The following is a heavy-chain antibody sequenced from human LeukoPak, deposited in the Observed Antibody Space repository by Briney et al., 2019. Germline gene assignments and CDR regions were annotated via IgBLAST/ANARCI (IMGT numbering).Heavy chain of an antibody. D-gene: IGHD6-19*01. J-gene: IGHJ4*02. CDR3: MRRDTGWNYSDY. Sequence: SETLSLTCGVSGGSIYSHYWGWIRQPPGKGLEWIGDIYYKGNTNYNPSLKSRVTISLDTSKNHLSLTLTSVVAADTAIYYCMRRDTGWNYSDYWGQGILVAVSS. V-gene: IGHV4-59*08. CDR2: IYYKGNT. CDR1: GGSIYSHY.